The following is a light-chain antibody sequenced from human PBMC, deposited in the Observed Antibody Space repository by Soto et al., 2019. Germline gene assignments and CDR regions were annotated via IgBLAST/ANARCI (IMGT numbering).Light chain of an antibody. Sequence: QSVLTQPPSASGSPGQSVTISCTGTSNDIGGYNYVSWYQHHPGKAPKLMIYEVTKRPSGVPDRFSGSRSGNTASLTVSGLQAEDEADYYCCSSTGSNYLYVFGTGTKVTVL. CDR1: SNDIGGYNY. J-gene: IGLJ1*01. CDR3: CSSTGSNYLYV. CDR2: EVT. V-gene: IGLV2-8*01.